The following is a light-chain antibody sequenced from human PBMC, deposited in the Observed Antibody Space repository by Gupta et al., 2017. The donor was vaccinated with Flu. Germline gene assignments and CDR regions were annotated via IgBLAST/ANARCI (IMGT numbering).Light chain of an antibody. CDR2: GNN. CDR3: QSEDASMNGWV. J-gene: IGLJ3*02. CDR1: SSDIGAGDD. V-gene: IGLV1-40*01. Sequence: TTTTTGSSSDIGAGDDVHWYHQLPGQAPKLLLYGNNNRHAGAPARFSGSKSATTASMAVTGLQAEDEAEYYCQSEDASMNGWVFGGGTKRTVL.